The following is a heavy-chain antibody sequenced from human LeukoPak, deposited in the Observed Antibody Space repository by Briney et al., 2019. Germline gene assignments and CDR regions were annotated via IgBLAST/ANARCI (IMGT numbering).Heavy chain of an antibody. CDR2: ISGSGGTT. D-gene: IGHD6-19*01. J-gene: IGHJ4*01. Sequence: GGSLRLSCAASGFTFSSHGMSWVRQAPGKGLEWVSTISGSGGTTYYAVFVKGRFTISRDNSKNTVYRQMNSLRAEDTAVFYCTNGPHISSAFYYFDYWGLGTQVTVSS. CDR3: TNGPHISSAFYYFDY. V-gene: IGHV3-23*01. CDR1: GFTFSSHG.